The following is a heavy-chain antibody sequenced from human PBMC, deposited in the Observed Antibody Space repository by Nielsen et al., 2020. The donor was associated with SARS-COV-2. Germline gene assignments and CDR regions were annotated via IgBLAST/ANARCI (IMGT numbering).Heavy chain of an antibody. CDR1: GCSISSGGYS. J-gene: IGHJ3*02. CDR3: ARGGRITFGGADDAFDI. V-gene: IGHV4-30-2*01. Sequence: SETLSLTCAVSGCSISSGGYSWSWIRQPPGKGLEWIGYIYHSGRTYYNPSLKSRVTISVDRSKNQFSLKLSSVTAADTAVYYCARGGRITFGGADDAFDIWDQGTMVTVSS. CDR2: IYHSGRT. D-gene: IGHD3-16*01.